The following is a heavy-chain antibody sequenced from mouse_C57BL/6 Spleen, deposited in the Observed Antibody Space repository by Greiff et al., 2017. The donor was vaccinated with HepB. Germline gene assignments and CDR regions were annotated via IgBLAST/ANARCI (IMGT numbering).Heavy chain of an antibody. CDR2: INPNNGGT. V-gene: IGHV1-26*01. Sequence: VQLQQSGPELVKPGASVKISCKASGYTFTDYYMNWVKQSHGKSLEWIGDINPNNGGTSYNQKFKGKATLTVDKSSSTAYMELRSLTSEDSAVYYCARGDDDYPYYFDYWGQGTTLTVSS. CDR3: ARGDDDYPYYFDY. J-gene: IGHJ2*01. D-gene: IGHD2-3*01. CDR1: GYTFTDYY.